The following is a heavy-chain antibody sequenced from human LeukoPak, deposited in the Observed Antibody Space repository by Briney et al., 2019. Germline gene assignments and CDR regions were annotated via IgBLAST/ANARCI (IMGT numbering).Heavy chain of an antibody. CDR2: ISSSSSTI. V-gene: IGHV3-48*04. Sequence: GGSLRLSCVASGFTFSSYSMNWVRQAPGKGLEWVSYISSSSSTIYYADSVKGRFTISRDNAKNSLYLQMNSLIAEDTAVYYCASLDYKGGHYYYYYMDVWGKGTTVTVSS. D-gene: IGHD3/OR15-3a*01. J-gene: IGHJ6*03. CDR3: ASLDYKGGHYYYYYMDV. CDR1: GFTFSSYS.